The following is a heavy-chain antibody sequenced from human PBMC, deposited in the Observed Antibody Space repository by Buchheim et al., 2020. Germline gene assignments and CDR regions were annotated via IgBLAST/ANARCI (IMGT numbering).Heavy chain of an antibody. CDR2: INPSGGST. CDR3: ARDLGLRRGGGEFDY. D-gene: IGHD4-17*01. J-gene: IGHJ4*02. CDR1: GYTFTSYY. V-gene: IGHV1-46*01. Sequence: QVQLVQSGAEVKKPGASVKVSCKASGYTFTSYYMHWVRQAPGQGLEWMGIINPSGGSTSYAQKFQGRVTMTRDTSTSTVYMERGSLRSEDRAVYYFARDLGLRRGGGEFDYWGQGT.